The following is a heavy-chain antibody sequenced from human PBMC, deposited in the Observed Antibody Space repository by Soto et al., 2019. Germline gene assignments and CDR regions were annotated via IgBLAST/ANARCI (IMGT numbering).Heavy chain of an antibody. J-gene: IGHJ5*02. V-gene: IGHV1-69*13. CDR2: IIPIFGTA. D-gene: IGHD6-13*01. Sequence: SVKVSCKASGGTFSSYAISWVRQAPGQGLEWMGGIIPIFGTANYAQKFQGRVTITADESTSTAYMELSSLRSEDTAVYYCARDQKAGDNWFDPWGQGTLVTVSS. CDR1: GGTFSSYA. CDR3: ARDQKAGDNWFDP.